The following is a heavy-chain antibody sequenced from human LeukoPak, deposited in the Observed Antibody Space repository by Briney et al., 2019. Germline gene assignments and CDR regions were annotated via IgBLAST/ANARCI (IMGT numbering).Heavy chain of an antibody. V-gene: IGHV1-18*01. CDR3: ASAREASSSSRSFDY. CDR2: ISAYNGNT. CDR1: GYTSTIYG. D-gene: IGHD6-6*01. Sequence: ASVKVSCKASGYTSTIYGINWVRQAPGQGLEWMGWISAYNGNTNYAQKLQGRVTMTTDTSTDTAYMELRSLRSDDTAVYYCASAREASSSSRSFDYWGQGTLVTVSS. J-gene: IGHJ4*02.